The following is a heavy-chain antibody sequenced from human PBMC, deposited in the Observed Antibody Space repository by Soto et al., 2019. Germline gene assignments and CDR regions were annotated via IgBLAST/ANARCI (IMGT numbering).Heavy chain of an antibody. CDR2: IYESGTI. D-gene: IGHD3-10*01. V-gene: IGHV4-30-2*01. J-gene: IGHJ5*02. CDR3: ARAQFDSGSANYHNLIFDA. Sequence: SETLSLTCSVSGGSIGSADYSWSWIRQPPGGGLDWIGYIYESGTILYNPSLKTRLTISLNWSDKQFSLTLTSVTAADTAVYYCARAQFDSGSANYHNLIFDAWGQGTQVTVSS. CDR1: GGSIGSADYS.